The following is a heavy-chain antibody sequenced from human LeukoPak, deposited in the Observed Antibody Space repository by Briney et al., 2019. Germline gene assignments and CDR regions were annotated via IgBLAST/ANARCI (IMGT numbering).Heavy chain of an antibody. CDR1: GYTFTGYY. J-gene: IGHJ4*02. V-gene: IGHV1-2*02. D-gene: IGHD6-13*01. CDR2: INPNSGGT. CDR3: ARDRSSSDY. Sequence: ASVKVSCKASGYTFTGYYMHWVRQAPGQGLEWMGWINPNSGGTNYAQKFQGRVTMTRDTSISTAYMELSSLRSEDTAVYYCARDRSSSDYWGQGTLVTVSS.